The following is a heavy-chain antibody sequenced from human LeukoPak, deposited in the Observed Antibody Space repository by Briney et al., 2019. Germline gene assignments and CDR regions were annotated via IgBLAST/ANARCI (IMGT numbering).Heavy chain of an antibody. Sequence: GGSLRLSCAASGFTFSNYIMNWVRQAPGKGLEWLSYISSSSSPIYYADSVKGRFTISRDNAKNTLYLQMNSLRDEDTGVYYCARVNWNDVGSFDYWGQGTLVTVSS. CDR3: ARVNWNDVGSFDY. CDR2: ISSSSSPI. J-gene: IGHJ4*02. V-gene: IGHV3-48*02. CDR1: GFTFSNYI. D-gene: IGHD1-20*01.